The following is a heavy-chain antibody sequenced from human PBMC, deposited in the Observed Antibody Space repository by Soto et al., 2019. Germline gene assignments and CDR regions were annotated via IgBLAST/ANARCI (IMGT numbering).Heavy chain of an antibody. CDR2: SSSSGRTT. CDR1: GFTFSSYA. CDR3: ATSDSSGWFDY. V-gene: IGHV3-23*01. D-gene: IGHD6-19*01. Sequence: EVQLLESGGGLVQPGGSLRLSCAASGFTFSSYAMSWVRQAPGKGLEWVSLSSSSGRTTHYADSVKGRFTISRDNSKNTLYLHMNSLRGADTAVYYCATSDSSGWFDYWGQGALVTVSS. J-gene: IGHJ4*02.